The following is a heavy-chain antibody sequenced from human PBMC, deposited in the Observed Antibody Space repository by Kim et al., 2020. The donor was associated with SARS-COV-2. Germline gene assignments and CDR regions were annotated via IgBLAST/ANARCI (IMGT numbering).Heavy chain of an antibody. CDR2: ISVYNGNT. CDR1: GYTFTNYG. D-gene: IGHD4-17*01. Sequence: ASVKVSCKASGYTFTNYGISWVRQAPGQGLEWMGWISVYNGNTNYAQKLQGRVTMTIDTSTSTAYMELRSLRSDDTAVYYCARTRTTVTSRPCDYWGQGTLVTVSS. V-gene: IGHV1-18*01. J-gene: IGHJ4*02. CDR3: ARTRTTVTSRPCDY.